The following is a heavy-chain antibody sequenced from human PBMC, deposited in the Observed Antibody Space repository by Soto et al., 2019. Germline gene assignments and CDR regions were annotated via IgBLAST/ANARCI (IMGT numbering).Heavy chain of an antibody. D-gene: IGHD5-18*01. J-gene: IGHJ4*02. V-gene: IGHV3-53*01. CDR2: IYSGGST. CDR3: ARAVSYGYVDY. CDR1: GFTVSSNY. Sequence: GGSLRLSCAASGFTVSSNYMSWVRQAPGKGLEWVSVIYSGGSTYYADSVKGRFTISRDNSKNTLYLQINSLRAEDTAVYYCARAVSYGYVDYWGQGTLVTVSS.